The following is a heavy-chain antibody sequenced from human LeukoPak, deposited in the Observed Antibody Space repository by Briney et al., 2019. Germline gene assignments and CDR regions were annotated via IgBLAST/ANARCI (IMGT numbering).Heavy chain of an antibody. V-gene: IGHV4-4*07. CDR2: IYTSGSI. CDR3: ARGERYDFHFDY. J-gene: IGHJ4*02. D-gene: IGHD3-3*01. CDR1: GGSISSYY. Sequence: SETLSLTCTVSGGSISSYYWSWIRQPAGKGLEWIGRIYTSGSITYNPSLKSRVTISVDTSRNQFSLKLSSVTAADTAVYYCARGERYDFHFDYWGQGTLVTVSS.